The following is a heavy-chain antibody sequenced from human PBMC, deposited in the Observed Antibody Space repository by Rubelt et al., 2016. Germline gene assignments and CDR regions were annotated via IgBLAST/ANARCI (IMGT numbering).Heavy chain of an antibody. Sequence: EVQLVQSGGGLVQPGASLRLSCATSGFTFSSYPMSWVRQAPGKGLEWVSGVSGSGTNTYYADSVKGRFTISRDNAKNSLYLQMNSLGAEDTAGYFWASGGGNCDSWGQGTLVTVSS. CDR3: ASGGGNCDS. J-gene: IGHJ4*02. V-gene: IGHV3-23*04. D-gene: IGHD1-14*01. CDR2: VSGSGTNT. CDR1: GFTFSSYP.